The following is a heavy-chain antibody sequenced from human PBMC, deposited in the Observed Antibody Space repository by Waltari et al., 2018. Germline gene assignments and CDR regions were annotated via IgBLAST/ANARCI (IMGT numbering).Heavy chain of an antibody. V-gene: IGHV1-69*13. CDR3: AGERVTAMVIDH. CDR1: GGTFSCYA. Sequence: QLVQSGAEVKQPGSSVKVSCKASGGTFSCYASSWVRQATGQGLEWLGRIILIFGTANYAQKFKGRVTITADKSTSTAYMELSSLRSEDTAVYYCAGERVTAMVIDHWGQGTLFTVSS. CDR2: IILIFGTA. D-gene: IGHD5-18*01. J-gene: IGHJ4*02.